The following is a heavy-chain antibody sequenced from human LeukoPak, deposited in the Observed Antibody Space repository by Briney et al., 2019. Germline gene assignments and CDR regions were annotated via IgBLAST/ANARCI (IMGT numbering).Heavy chain of an antibody. CDR2: MNPNSGNT. CDR1: GYTFTSYD. D-gene: IGHD3-9*01. Sequence: ASVKVSCKASGYTFTSYDINWVRQATGQGLEWMGWMNPNSGNTGYAQKFQGRVTMTRNTSISTAYMELSSLRSGDTAVYYCARGLTTYYDILTSYYMRYYYYGMDVWGQGTTVTVSS. V-gene: IGHV1-8*01. CDR3: ARGLTTYYDILTSYYMRYYYYGMDV. J-gene: IGHJ6*02.